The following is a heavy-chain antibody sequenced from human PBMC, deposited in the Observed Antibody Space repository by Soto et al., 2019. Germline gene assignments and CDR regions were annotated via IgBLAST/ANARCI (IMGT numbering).Heavy chain of an antibody. D-gene: IGHD1-7*01. Sequence: GGSLRLSCAASGFTFSSYAMSWVRQAPGKWLEWVSAISGSGGSTYYADSVKGRFTISRDNSKNTLYLQMNSLRAEDTAVYYCAKQDRGWNYRPRGYYYYGMDVWGQGTTVTVSS. CDR1: GFTFSSYA. J-gene: IGHJ6*02. CDR2: ISGSGGST. V-gene: IGHV3-23*01. CDR3: AKQDRGWNYRPRGYYYYGMDV.